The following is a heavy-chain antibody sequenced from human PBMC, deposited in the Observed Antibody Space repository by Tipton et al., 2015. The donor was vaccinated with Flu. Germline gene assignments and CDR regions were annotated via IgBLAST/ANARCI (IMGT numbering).Heavy chain of an antibody. Sequence: LSCSVSGGSITNYYWSWIRQPPGKGLEWIGYIYSSGSTTYNPSLKSRVSMPADTSMNQFSLRLNSITAADTAIYYCARVLAGHFGEGYFFDYWGQGALVTGSS. J-gene: IGHJ4*02. CDR2: IYSSGST. CDR3: ARVLAGHFGEGYFFDY. D-gene: IGHD3-10*01. CDR1: GGSITNYY. V-gene: IGHV4-59*01.